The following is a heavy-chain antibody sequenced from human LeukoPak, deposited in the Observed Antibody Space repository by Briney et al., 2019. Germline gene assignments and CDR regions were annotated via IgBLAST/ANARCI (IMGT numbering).Heavy chain of an antibody. D-gene: IGHD6-19*01. CDR3: ARRGSGWTDCFDP. CDR2: IYYSGST. J-gene: IGHJ5*02. V-gene: IGHV4-39*01. Sequence: SETLSLTCTVSGGSISSSDYSWGWIRQPPEKGLEWIGNIYYSGSTSYNPSLKSRVTISVDTSKDQFSLKLSSVTAADTAVYFCARRGSGWTDCFDPWGQGTLVTVSS. CDR1: GGSISSSDYS.